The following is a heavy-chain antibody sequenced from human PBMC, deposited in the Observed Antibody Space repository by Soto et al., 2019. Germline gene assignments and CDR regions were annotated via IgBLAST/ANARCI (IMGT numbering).Heavy chain of an antibody. D-gene: IGHD1-26*01. Sequence: GGSLRLSCVASGFTFSSYGMHWVRQAPDKGLEWVAIISYDGSNTYYADSVKGRFTISRDNSKNTLYLQMSSLRAEDTSVYYCAKEGGLSGSYYISSSYYFDYWGQGTLVTVSS. CDR1: GFTFSSYG. CDR3: AKEGGLSGSYYISSSYYFDY. CDR2: ISYDGSNT. J-gene: IGHJ4*02. V-gene: IGHV3-30*18.